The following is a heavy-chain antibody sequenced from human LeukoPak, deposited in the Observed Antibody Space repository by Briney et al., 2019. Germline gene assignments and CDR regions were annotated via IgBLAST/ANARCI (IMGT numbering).Heavy chain of an antibody. CDR1: GFSFSTYA. CDR2: LDRTGDIT. D-gene: IGHD5-24*01. Sequence: GGPLRLSCAASGFSFSTYAMGWVRQAPGKGLEWVSPLDRTGDITCYADSVKGRFTICQDNARNTLYLQMNSLSADDTAIYFCATTGWLTATIRGLSFDFWGQGTLVTVSS. CDR3: ATTGWLTATIRGLSFDF. J-gene: IGHJ4*02. V-gene: IGHV3-23*01.